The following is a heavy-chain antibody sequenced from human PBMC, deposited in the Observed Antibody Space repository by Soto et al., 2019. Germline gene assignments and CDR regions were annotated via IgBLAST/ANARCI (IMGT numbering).Heavy chain of an antibody. Sequence: QVQLVESGGGVVQPGRSLRLSCAASGFTFSSYGMHWVRQAPGKGLEWVAVIWYDGSNKYYADSVKGRFTIPRDNSKNTLYLQMNSLRAEDTAVYYCARDGGHYFDYWGQGTLVTVSS. CDR3: ARDGGHYFDY. CDR2: IWYDGSNK. D-gene: IGHD2-15*01. J-gene: IGHJ4*02. V-gene: IGHV3-33*01. CDR1: GFTFSSYG.